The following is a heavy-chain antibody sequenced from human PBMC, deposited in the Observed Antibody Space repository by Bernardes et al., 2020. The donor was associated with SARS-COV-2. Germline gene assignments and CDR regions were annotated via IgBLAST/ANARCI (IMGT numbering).Heavy chain of an antibody. CDR3: ARGLRRPAAIDN. V-gene: IGHV4-34*01. Sequence: SETLSLTCAVYGGSFSGYYWSWIRQPPGKGLEWIGEINHSGSTKYNPSLKSRVTISVDTSKNQFSLKLSSVTAADTAVYYCARGLRRPAAIDNWGQGTLVTVSS. CDR2: INHSGST. J-gene: IGHJ4*02. CDR1: GGSFSGYY. D-gene: IGHD2-2*01.